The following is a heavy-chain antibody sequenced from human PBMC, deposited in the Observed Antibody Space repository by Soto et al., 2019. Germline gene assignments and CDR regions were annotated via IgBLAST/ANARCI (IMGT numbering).Heavy chain of an antibody. D-gene: IGHD6-13*01. Sequence: EVQLLESGGGLVQPGGSLRLSCAASGFTFSSYAMSWVRQAPGKGLEWVSAISGSGGSTYYADSVKGRFTISSDNSKNTLDLQMNSLRAEDTAVYYCATSTGIAAAEEDYWGQGTLVTVSS. CDR2: ISGSGGST. CDR3: ATSTGIAAAEEDY. V-gene: IGHV3-23*01. J-gene: IGHJ4*02. CDR1: GFTFSSYA.